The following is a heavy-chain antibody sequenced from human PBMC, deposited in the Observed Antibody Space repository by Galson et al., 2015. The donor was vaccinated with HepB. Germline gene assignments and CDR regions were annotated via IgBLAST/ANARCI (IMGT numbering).Heavy chain of an antibody. V-gene: IGHV3-30*02. CDR1: GFTFSSYA. D-gene: IGHD3-9*01. Sequence: SLRLSCAASGFTFSSYAMHWVRQAPGKGLEWVAFIRYDGSNKYYADSVKGRFTISRDNSKNTLYLQMNSLRAEDTAVYYCAKENVLRYFDWLLYPGAFDIWGQGTMVTVSS. J-gene: IGHJ3*02. CDR2: IRYDGSNK. CDR3: AKENVLRYFDWLLYPGAFDI.